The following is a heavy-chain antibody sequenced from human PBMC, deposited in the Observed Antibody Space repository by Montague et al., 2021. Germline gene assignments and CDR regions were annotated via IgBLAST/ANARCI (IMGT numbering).Heavy chain of an antibody. D-gene: IGHD3-22*01. J-gene: IGHJ5*02. CDR1: GFTFSTFP. V-gene: IGHV3-30-3*01. CDR3: ARWRVYYDSSGYAA. CDR2: ISHDGSNK. Sequence: LSCAASGFTFSTFPMHWVRQAPGKGLEWVALISHDGSNKYYADSVRGRFTVSRDNSKNTLYLQTSSLRADDTAVYYCARWRVYYDSSGYAAWGRGTLVTVSS.